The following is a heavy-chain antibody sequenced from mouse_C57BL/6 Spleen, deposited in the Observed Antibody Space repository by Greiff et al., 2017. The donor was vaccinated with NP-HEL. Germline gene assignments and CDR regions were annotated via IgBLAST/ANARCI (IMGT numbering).Heavy chain of an antibody. CDR1: GYAFSSSW. D-gene: IGHD2-1*01. Sequence: VQLQQSGPELVKPGASVKISCKASGYAFSSSWMNWVKQRPGKGLEWIGRIYPGDGDTNYNGKFKGKATLTADKSSSTAYMQLSSLTSEDSAVYFCAREARYDGNPFDYWGQGTTLTVSS. V-gene: IGHV1-82*01. J-gene: IGHJ2*01. CDR3: AREARYDGNPFDY. CDR2: IYPGDGDT.